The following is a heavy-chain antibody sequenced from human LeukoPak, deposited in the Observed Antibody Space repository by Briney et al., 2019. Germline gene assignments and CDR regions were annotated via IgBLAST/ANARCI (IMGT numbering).Heavy chain of an antibody. CDR1: GFTFSNYN. J-gene: IGHJ3*02. CDR2: ISSRGSYT. CDR3: ARIDAFDI. Sequence: PGGSLRLSCAASGFTFSNYNMNWVRQAPGKGLEWVSYISSRGSYTYYPDSVKGRFTISRDNAKNSLYLQMNSLRAEDTAAYYCARIDAFDIWGQGTMVTVSS. V-gene: IGHV3-21*06.